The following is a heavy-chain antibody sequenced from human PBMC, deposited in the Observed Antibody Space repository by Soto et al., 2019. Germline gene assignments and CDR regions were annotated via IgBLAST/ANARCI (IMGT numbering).Heavy chain of an antibody. CDR3: AKDAPRGWHVSYFDY. CDR1: GFTFSSHG. J-gene: IGHJ4*02. D-gene: IGHD6-19*01. V-gene: IGHV3-30*18. CDR2: ISPDGSNK. Sequence: QVQLVESGGGVVQPGRSLRLSCAASGFTFSSHGLHWVRQAPGKGLEWVAVISPDGSNKYYADSVKGRFTISRDSSKNTLYLQMNSLRVEDTAVYYCAKDAPRGWHVSYFDYWGQGTLVTVSS.